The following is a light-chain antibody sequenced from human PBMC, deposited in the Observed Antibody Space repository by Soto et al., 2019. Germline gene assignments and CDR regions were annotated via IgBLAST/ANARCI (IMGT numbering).Light chain of an antibody. Sequence: QSVLTQPPSASGTPGQRVTISCSGSSSNIGSNTVNWYQQLPGTAPKLLIYSNNQRPSGVPDRFSGSKSGTSAFLAISGLQSEDEADYYCAAWDDSLNGVVFGGGTQLTV. CDR1: SSNIGSNT. CDR2: SNN. CDR3: AAWDDSLNGVV. V-gene: IGLV1-44*01. J-gene: IGLJ2*01.